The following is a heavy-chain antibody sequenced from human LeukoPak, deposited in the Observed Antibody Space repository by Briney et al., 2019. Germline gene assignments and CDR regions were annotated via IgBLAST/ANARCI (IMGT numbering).Heavy chain of an antibody. Sequence: GRSLRLSCAASGFTFSSYGMHWVRQAPGKGLEWVAVIWYDGSNKYYADSVKGRFTISRDNSKTTLYLQMNSLRAEDTAVYYCAKEGYSSGWYSNYYFDYWGQGTLVTVSS. CDR2: IWYDGSNK. V-gene: IGHV3-33*06. D-gene: IGHD6-19*01. J-gene: IGHJ4*02. CDR1: GFTFSSYG. CDR3: AKEGYSSGWYSNYYFDY.